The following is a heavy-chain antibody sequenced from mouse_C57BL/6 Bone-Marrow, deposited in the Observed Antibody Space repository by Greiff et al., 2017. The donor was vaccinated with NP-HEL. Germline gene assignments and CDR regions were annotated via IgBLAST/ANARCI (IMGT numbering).Heavy chain of an antibody. Sequence: QVQLQQPGAELVKPGASVKLFCKASGYTFTSYWMHWVKQRPGQGLEWIGMIHPNSGSTNYNEKFKSKATLTVDKSSSTAYMQLSSLTSEDSAVYYCARKGPTDWYFDVWGTGTTVTVSS. D-gene: IGHD1-1*01. CDR1: GYTFTSYW. CDR3: ARKGPTDWYFDV. CDR2: IHPNSGST. V-gene: IGHV1-64*01. J-gene: IGHJ1*03.